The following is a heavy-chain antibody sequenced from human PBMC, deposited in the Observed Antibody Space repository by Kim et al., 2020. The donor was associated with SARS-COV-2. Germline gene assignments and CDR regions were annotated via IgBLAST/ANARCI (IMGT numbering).Heavy chain of an antibody. J-gene: IGHJ6*02. CDR2: IYYSGST. Sequence: SETLSLTCTVSGGSISSYYWSWIRQPPGKGLEWIGYIYYSGSTNYNPSLKSRVTISVDTSKNQFSLKLSSVTAADTAVYYCARDQGVKGYYYYYYGMDVWGQGTTVTVSS. D-gene: IGHD3-16*01. V-gene: IGHV4-59*01. CDR1: GGSISSYY. CDR3: ARDQGVKGYYYYYYGMDV.